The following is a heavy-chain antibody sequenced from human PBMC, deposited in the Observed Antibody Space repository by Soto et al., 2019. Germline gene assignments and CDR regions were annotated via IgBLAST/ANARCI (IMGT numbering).Heavy chain of an antibody. J-gene: IGHJ4*02. CDR2: ISSSGSTI. CDR1: GFTFSSYE. CDR3: ASNYPDSSGYY. D-gene: IGHD3-22*01. V-gene: IGHV3-48*03. Sequence: EVQLVESGGGLVKPGGSLRLSCAACGFTFSSYEMNWIRQAPGKGLEWVSYISSSGSTIYYADSVKGRFTISRDNAKNSLYLQMNSLRAEDTAVYYCASNYPDSSGYYWGQGTLVTVSS.